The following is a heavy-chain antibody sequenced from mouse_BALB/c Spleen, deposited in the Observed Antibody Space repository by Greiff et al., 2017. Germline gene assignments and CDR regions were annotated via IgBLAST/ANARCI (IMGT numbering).Heavy chain of an antibody. J-gene: IGHJ3*01. D-gene: IGHD2-3*01. V-gene: IGHV1-15*01. CDR1: GYTFTDYE. Sequence: VQLVESGAELVRPGASVTLSCKASGYTFTDYEMHWVKQTPVHGLEWIGAIDPETGGTAYNQKFKGKATLTADKSSSTAYMELRSLTSEDSAVYYCTRFYDGYYAWFAYWGQGTLVTVSA. CDR2: IDPETGGT. CDR3: TRFYDGYYAWFAY.